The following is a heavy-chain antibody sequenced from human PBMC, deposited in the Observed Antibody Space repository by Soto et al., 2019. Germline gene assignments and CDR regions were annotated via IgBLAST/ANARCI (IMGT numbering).Heavy chain of an antibody. CDR2: SNEGSGNT. V-gene: IGHV1-3*01. J-gene: IGHJ4*02. CDR1: GYCFKNYA. CDR3: PRDDHPISGAVTLDS. Sequence: QVQLVQTGPEVKRPGASVRISCRTAGYCFKNYAIHSGRQAPGKKLAWMGWSNEGSGNTRYSQKFQGRMSIGRDTSASTSYLELRSLTSEDTAIYFCPRDDHPISGAVTLDSWGAGTLGTVS. D-gene: IGHD3-3*02.